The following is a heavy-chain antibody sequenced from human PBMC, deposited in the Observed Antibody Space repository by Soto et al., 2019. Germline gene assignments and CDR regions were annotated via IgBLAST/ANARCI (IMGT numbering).Heavy chain of an antibody. CDR3: ARDRRNSCYLTPRFSGGMDA. CDR2: ITSSGGTI. J-gene: IGHJ6*02. CDR1: GFTFSSHS. Sequence: EVQLAESGGGLIQPGGSLRLSCVASGFTFSSHSMNWVRQVPGKGLEWVSCITSSGGTIYYADSLKGRFAIARDNANNSLYLQMNSLRDEDTAVYYCARDRRNSCYLTPRFSGGMDAWSQGTTVTVSS. V-gene: IGHV3-48*02. D-gene: IGHD3-22*01.